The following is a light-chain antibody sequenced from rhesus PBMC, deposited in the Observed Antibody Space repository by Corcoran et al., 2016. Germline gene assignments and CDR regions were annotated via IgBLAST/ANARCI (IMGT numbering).Light chain of an antibody. Sequence: DIQMTQSPSSLSASVGDRVTITCRASQGISNWLAWYQQKPGKAPKLLIYRASNLETGVPSRVSGSGSGTDLTLTISSLQPEDIATYYCQQHDNSPYSFGQGTKVEIK. V-gene: IGKV1-69*01. CDR3: QQHDNSPYS. CDR1: QGISNW. J-gene: IGKJ2*01. CDR2: RAS.